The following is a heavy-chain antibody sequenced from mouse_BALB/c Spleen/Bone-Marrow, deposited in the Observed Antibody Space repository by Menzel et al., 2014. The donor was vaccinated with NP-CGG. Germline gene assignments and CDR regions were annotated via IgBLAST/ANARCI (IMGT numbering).Heavy chain of an antibody. CDR3: ARYDVYYYFDY. V-gene: IGHV7-3*02. CDR2: IRNKANGYTT. CDR1: GFTFTDYY. J-gene: IGHJ2*01. Sequence: EVNVVESGGGLVQPGGSLRLSCAPSGFTFTDYYMSWVRQPPGKALEWLGFIRNKANGYTTEYSASVKGRFTISRDNSQSILYLQMNTLRAEDSATYYCARYDVYYYFDYWGQGTTLTVSS. D-gene: IGHD2-3*01.